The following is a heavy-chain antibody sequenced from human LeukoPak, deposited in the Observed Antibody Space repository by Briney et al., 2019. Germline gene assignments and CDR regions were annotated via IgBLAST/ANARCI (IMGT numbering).Heavy chain of an antibody. CDR3: ARGEPTHYYGSGSKYYMDV. D-gene: IGHD3-10*01. CDR1: GGTFSSYV. J-gene: IGHJ6*03. V-gene: IGHV1-69*05. CDR2: IIPIFGTA. Sequence: SVKVSCKASGGTFSSYVITWVRQAPGQGLEWMGGIIPIFGTANYAQKLQGRVTLTTDDSTGTAYMELSSLTSEDTAVYFCARGEPTHYYGSGSKYYMDVWGKGTTVTVSS.